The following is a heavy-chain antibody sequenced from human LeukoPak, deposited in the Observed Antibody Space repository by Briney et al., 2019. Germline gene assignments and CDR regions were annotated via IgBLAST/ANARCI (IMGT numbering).Heavy chain of an antibody. Sequence: SETLSLTCIVSGGSISSHYWSWIRQPPGKGLEWIGYIYYSGSTNYNPSLKSRVTISVDTSKNQFSLKLSSVTAADTAVYYCACSSSWYGDYFDYWGQGTLVTVSS. CDR3: ACSSSWYGDYFDY. J-gene: IGHJ4*02. CDR1: GGSISSHY. D-gene: IGHD6-13*01. V-gene: IGHV4-59*11. CDR2: IYYSGST.